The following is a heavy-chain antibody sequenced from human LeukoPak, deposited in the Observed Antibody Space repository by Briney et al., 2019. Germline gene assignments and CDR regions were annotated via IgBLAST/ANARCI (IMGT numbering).Heavy chain of an antibody. D-gene: IGHD3-3*01. CDR3: ARDNRGRTIFGESDLDY. V-gene: IGHV3-23*01. J-gene: IGHJ4*02. CDR1: GFTFSSYA. Sequence: GGSLRLSCAASGFTFSSYAMSWVRQAPGKGLEWASAISGSGGSTYYADSVKGRFTISRDNSKNTLYLQMNSLRAEDTAVYYCARDNRGRTIFGESDLDYWGQGTLVTVSS. CDR2: ISGSGGST.